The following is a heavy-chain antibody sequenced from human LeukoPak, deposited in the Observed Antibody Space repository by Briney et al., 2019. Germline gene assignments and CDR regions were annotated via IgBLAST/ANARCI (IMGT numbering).Heavy chain of an antibody. V-gene: IGHV1-8*01. CDR3: ARPGRQWEPYFFAY. D-gene: IGHD1-26*01. CDR2: MNPNSGHT. Sequence: ASVKVSCKASGYTFTNYDINWVRQATGQGLEWMGWMNPNSGHTGYAQKFQGRVTMTSNTSISTVYMELSGLRSEDTAVYYCARPGRQWEPYFFAYWGQGTLVAVSS. CDR1: GYTFTNYD. J-gene: IGHJ4*02.